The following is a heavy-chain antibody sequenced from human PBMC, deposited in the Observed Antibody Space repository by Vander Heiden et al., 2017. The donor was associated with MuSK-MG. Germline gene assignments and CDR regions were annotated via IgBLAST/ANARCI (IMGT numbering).Heavy chain of an antibody. CDR2: ISSSSSYI. J-gene: IGHJ6*03. Sequence: EVQLVESGGGLVKPGGSLRLSCAASGFTFSSYSMNWVRQAPGKGLEWVSSISSSSSYIYYADAVKGRFTISRDNAKNSLYLKMNSLRAEDTAVYYCAREQAYYYYMDVWGKGTTVTVSS. CDR3: AREQAYYYYMDV. V-gene: IGHV3-21*01. CDR1: GFTFSSYS.